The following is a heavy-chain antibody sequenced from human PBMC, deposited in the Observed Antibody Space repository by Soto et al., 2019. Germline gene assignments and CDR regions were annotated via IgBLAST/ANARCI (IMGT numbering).Heavy chain of an antibody. Sequence: KTSETLSLTCAVYGGSFSGYYWSWIRQPPGKGLEWIGEINHSGSTNYNPSLKSRVTISVDTSKNQFSLKLSSVTAADTAVYYCARISGFWSGYYYYYYGMDVWGQGTTVTVSS. D-gene: IGHD3-3*01. CDR1: GGSFSGYY. CDR3: ARISGFWSGYYYYYYGMDV. J-gene: IGHJ6*02. CDR2: INHSGST. V-gene: IGHV4-34*01.